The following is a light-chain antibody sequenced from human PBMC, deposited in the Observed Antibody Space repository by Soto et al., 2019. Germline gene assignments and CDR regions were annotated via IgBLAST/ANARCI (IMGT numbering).Light chain of an antibody. CDR1: SSNIGAGYD. Sequence: QSAPTQPPSVSGAPGQRVTISCTGSSSNIGAGYDVHWYQQLPGTAPKLLIYGNSNRPSGVPDRFSGSKSGTSASLAITGLLAEDEAGYYCQSYDSSLSVVFGGGTKVTVL. V-gene: IGLV1-40*01. J-gene: IGLJ2*01. CDR2: GNS. CDR3: QSYDSSLSVV.